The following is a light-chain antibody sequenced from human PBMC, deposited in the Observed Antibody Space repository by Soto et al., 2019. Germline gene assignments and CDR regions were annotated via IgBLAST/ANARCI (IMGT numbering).Light chain of an antibody. CDR3: DSWDNSLSVVL. J-gene: IGLJ2*01. V-gene: IGLV1-40*01. CDR2: GNS. CDR1: SSNIGAGYD. Sequence: QSVLTQPPSVSGAPGQRVTISCTGSSSNIGAGYDVHWYQQLPGTAPKLLIYGNSNRPSGVPDRFSGSKSGTSASLAITGLQAEDEADYYCDSWDNSLSVVLFGGGTQLTVL.